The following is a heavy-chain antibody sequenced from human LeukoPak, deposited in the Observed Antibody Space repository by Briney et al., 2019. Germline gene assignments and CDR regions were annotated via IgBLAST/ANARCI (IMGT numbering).Heavy chain of an antibody. Sequence: SETLSLTCTVSGGSMRTYYRSWFRQPAGKGLEWIGRIYTSGGTNYNPPLKSRVTMSLDTSKNQFSLKLNSVTAADTAVYYCARGVRYDILTGYSPAPYYFDYWGQGTLVTVSS. CDR3: ARGVRYDILTGYSPAPYYFDY. V-gene: IGHV4-4*07. J-gene: IGHJ4*02. D-gene: IGHD3-9*01. CDR1: GGSMRTYY. CDR2: IYTSGGT.